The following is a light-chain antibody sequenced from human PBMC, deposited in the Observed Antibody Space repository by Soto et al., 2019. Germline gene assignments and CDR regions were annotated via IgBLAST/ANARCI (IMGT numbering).Light chain of an antibody. V-gene: IGKV1-16*01. CDR3: QHYQRYPPS. CDR2: AAT. Sequence: DIQMTQSPSSLSASVGDRVTITCRASHPININLVWFQQKPGKAPKSLIYAATNLQSGVPSRFSGIGGGTDFSLTISSLQPEDVATYYCQHYQRYPPSFGGGTKLEIK. J-gene: IGKJ4*01. CDR1: HPININ.